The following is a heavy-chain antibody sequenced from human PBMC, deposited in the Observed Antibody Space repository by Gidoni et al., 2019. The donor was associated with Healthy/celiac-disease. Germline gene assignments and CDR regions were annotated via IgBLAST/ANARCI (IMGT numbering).Heavy chain of an antibody. CDR2: ISGSGGST. Sequence: EVQLLESGGGLVQPGGSLRLSCAASGFTFSSYAMSWVRPAPGKGLEWVSAISGSGGSTCYADSVKGRFTISRDNSKNTLYLQMNSLRAEDTAVYYCAKALYYDFWSGYYETDYYYYGMDVWGQGTTVTVSS. CDR1: GFTFSSYA. CDR3: AKALYYDFWSGYYETDYYYYGMDV. J-gene: IGHJ6*02. V-gene: IGHV3-23*01. D-gene: IGHD3-3*01.